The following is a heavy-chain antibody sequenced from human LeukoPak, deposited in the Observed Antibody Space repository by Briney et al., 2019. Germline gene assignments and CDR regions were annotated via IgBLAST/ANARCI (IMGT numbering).Heavy chain of an antibody. CDR3: ARAAIDTSGYYSFDY. CDR1: GFTFSSYW. CDR2: ITTDGGST. Sequence: GGSLRLSCAASGFTFSSYWMHWVRQAPGKGLLWVSRITTDGGSTEYADSVKGRFTTSRDNVKNTLYLQLNSLRAEDTAVYYCARAAIDTSGYYSFDYWGQGTLVTVSS. D-gene: IGHD3-22*01. V-gene: IGHV3-74*03. J-gene: IGHJ4*02.